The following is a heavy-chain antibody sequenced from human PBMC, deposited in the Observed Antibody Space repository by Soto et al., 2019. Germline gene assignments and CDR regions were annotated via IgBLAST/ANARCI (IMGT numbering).Heavy chain of an antibody. Sequence: ETLSLTCVDKDRSISGNYWNWIRQPPATRLEWIGEINHSGSTNYNPSLKSRVTISVDTSKNQFSLKVSSVTVADTAVYYCARLGGHCSSTNCYGYYGMAVWGRGITVTVSS. J-gene: IGHJ6*02. CDR2: INHSGST. CDR1: DRSISGNY. CDR3: ARLGGHCSSTNCYGYYGMAV. D-gene: IGHD2-2*01. V-gene: IGHV4-34*01.